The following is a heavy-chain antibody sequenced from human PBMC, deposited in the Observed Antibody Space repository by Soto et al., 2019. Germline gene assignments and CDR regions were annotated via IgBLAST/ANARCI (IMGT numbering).Heavy chain of an antibody. D-gene: IGHD5-12*01. CDR1: GYTFTSYY. CDR3: ARDLARENIVATTPDY. CDR2: INPSGGST. V-gene: IGHV1-46*01. J-gene: IGHJ4*02. Sequence: QVQLVQSGAEVKKPGASVKVSCKASGYTFTSYYMHWVRQAPGQGLEWMGIINPSGGSTSYAQKFQGRVTMTMDTSTSTVYMELSSLRSEDTAVYYCARDLARENIVATTPDYWGQGTLVTVSS.